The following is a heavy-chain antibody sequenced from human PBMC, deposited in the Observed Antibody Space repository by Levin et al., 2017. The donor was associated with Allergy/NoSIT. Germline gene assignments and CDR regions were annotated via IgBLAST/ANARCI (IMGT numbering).Heavy chain of an antibody. CDR2: INPKSGGT. J-gene: IGHJ4*02. V-gene: IGHV1-2*02. CDR3: ARVSAEGGDYYGSDGYRRGVFYFDY. D-gene: IGHD3-10*01. Sequence: ASVKVSCKSSGYTFSGYLMYWWRQAPGQGLEWMGWINPKSGGTIYSQKFQGRISMTRDTSISAVYMELSKLRSDDTAVYYCARVSAEGGDYYGSDGYRRGVFYFDYWGQGTLVTVSS. CDR1: GYTFSGYL.